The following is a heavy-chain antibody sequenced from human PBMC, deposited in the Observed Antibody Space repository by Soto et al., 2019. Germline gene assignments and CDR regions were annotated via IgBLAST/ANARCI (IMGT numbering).Heavy chain of an antibody. J-gene: IGHJ6*02. Sequence: QVQLVQSGAEVKTPGSSVKVSCEASGGTFSSYSINWVRQAPGQGLEWMGRLIPMFGTTDYAQRFQGRVTFTADESTSTASMEVTNLTSEDTAVYYCARAVVLTFSRFYDVDVWGXGTTVTVSS. CDR3: ARAVVLTFSRFYDVDV. V-gene: IGHV1-69*18. D-gene: IGHD2-2*01. CDR2: LIPMFGTT. CDR1: GGTFSSYS.